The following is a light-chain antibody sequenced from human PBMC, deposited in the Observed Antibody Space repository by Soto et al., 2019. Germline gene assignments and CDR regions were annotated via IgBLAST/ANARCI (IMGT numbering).Light chain of an antibody. V-gene: IGLV2-14*01. CDR1: SSDVGGYNY. J-gene: IGLJ2*01. CDR3: SSYTSSSTGVV. CDR2: EVS. Sequence: QSALTQPASVSGSPGQSITISCTGTSSDVGGYNYVSWHQQHPGKAPKLMIYEVSNRPSGVSNRFSGSKSDNTASLTISGLQAEDEADYYCSSYTSSSTGVVFGGGTQLTVL.